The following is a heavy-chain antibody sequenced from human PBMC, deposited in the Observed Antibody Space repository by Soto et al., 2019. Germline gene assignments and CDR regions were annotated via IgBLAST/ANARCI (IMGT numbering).Heavy chain of an antibody. J-gene: IGHJ6*03. V-gene: IGHV1-69*02. CDR2: IIPILGIA. CDR1: GGTFSSYT. D-gene: IGHD2-15*01. Sequence: QVQLVQSGAEVKKPGSSVKVSCKASGGTFSSYTISWVRQAPGQGLEWMGRIIPILGIANYAQKFQGRVTITADKSSSTAYMELISLRSEDTAVYYCERALVVVAATGKHSHGNYYYYYMDVWGKGTTVTVSS. CDR3: ERALVVVAATGKHSHGNYYYYYMDV.